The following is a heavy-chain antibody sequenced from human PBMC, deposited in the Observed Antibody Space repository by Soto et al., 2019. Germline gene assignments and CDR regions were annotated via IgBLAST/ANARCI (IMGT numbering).Heavy chain of an antibody. CDR2: ISGSGSNT. CDR3: AKALRYFDWLVRPWNAMDV. V-gene: IGHV3-23*01. CDR1: GLDVSGNY. Sequence: HPGGSLRLSCAVSGLDVSGNYMTWVRQAPGKGLEWVSAISGSGSNTYYADSVKGRFTISRDNSKNTLFLQMNSLRAEDTAVYYCAKALRYFDWLVRPWNAMDVWGQGTTVTVSS. J-gene: IGHJ6*02. D-gene: IGHD3-9*01.